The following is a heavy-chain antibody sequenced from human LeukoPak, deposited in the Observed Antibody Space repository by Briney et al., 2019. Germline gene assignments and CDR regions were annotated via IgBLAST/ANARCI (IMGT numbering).Heavy chain of an antibody. CDR2: IIPIFGTA. CDR1: GGTFSSYA. Sequence: SVTVSFKASGGTFSSYAISWVRQAPGQGLEWMGGIIPIFGTANYAQKFQGRVTITADESTSTAYMELSSLRSEDTAVYYCARSPIHCSSTSCYVPLDYWGQGTLVTVSS. CDR3: ARSPIHCSSTSCYVPLDY. V-gene: IGHV1-69*01. D-gene: IGHD2-2*01. J-gene: IGHJ4*02.